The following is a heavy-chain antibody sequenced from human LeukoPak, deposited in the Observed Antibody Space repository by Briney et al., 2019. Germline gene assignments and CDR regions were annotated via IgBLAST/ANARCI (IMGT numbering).Heavy chain of an antibody. V-gene: IGHV4-34*01. CDR2: INHSGST. Sequence: PSETLSLTCAVYGGSFSDYYWSWIRQPPGKGLEWIGEINHSGSTNYNPSLESRVTISVDTSKNQFSLKLSSVTAADTAMYYCARGRGLWFGVQRDNWFDPWGQGTLVTVSS. J-gene: IGHJ5*02. CDR1: GGSFSDYY. CDR3: ARGRGLWFGVQRDNWFDP. D-gene: IGHD3-10*01.